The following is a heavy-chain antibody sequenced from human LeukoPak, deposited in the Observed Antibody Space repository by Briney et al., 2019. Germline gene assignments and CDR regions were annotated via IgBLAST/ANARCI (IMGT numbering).Heavy chain of an antibody. CDR2: ISGSGGST. CDR3: AKDVTVTHYYYYGMDV. CDR1: GFTFSSYA. D-gene: IGHD4-17*01. Sequence: PGGSLRLSCAASGFTFSSYAMSWVRQAPGKGLEWVSGISGSGGSTYYTDSVKGRFTISRDNSKNTLYLQMNSLRAEDTAVYYCAKDVTVTHYYYYGMDVWGQGTTVTVSS. V-gene: IGHV3-23*01. J-gene: IGHJ6*02.